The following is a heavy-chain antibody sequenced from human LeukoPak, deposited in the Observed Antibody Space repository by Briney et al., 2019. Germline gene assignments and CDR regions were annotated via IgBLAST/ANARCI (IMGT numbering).Heavy chain of an antibody. CDR2: IRSKAYGGTT. Sequence: GSLRLSCTASGFTFGDYAMTWVRQAPGKRLEWVGFIRSKAYGGTTEYAASVKGRFTISRDDSKSIAYLQMNSLKTEDTAVYYCTRGDILTGLDYWGQGTLVTVSS. D-gene: IGHD3-9*01. CDR3: TRGDILTGLDY. V-gene: IGHV3-49*04. CDR1: GFTFGDYA. J-gene: IGHJ4*02.